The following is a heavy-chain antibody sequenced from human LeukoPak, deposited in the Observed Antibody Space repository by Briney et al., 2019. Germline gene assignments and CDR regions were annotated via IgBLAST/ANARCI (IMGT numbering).Heavy chain of an antibody. CDR1: GFTFSSYA. CDR3: ANIDQYYYDSSGYYGY. Sequence: SGGSLRLSCAASGFTFSSYAMSWVRQAPGKGLEWVSAISGSGGSTYYADSVKGRFTISRDNSKNTLYLQMNSLRAEDTAVYYCANIDQYYYDSSGYYGYWGQGTLVTVSS. CDR2: ISGSGGST. V-gene: IGHV3-23*01. D-gene: IGHD3-22*01. J-gene: IGHJ4*02.